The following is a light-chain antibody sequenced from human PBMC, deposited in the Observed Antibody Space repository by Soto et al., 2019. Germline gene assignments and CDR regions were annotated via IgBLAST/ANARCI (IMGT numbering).Light chain of an antibody. CDR2: EVS. CDR3: SSFTSSTSLYV. Sequence: QSALTHPASVSGSPGQSITISCTGTSGDVGGFNYVSWYQQYSGKAPKLMIYEVSSRPSGVSDRFSASKSGNTASLTISGLEAEDEADYYCSSFTSSTSLYVFGTGTKVTVL. CDR1: SGDVGGFNY. J-gene: IGLJ1*01. V-gene: IGLV2-14*01.